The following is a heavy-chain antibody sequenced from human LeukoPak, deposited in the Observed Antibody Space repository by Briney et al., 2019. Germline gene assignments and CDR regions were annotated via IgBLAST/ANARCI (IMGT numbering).Heavy chain of an antibody. V-gene: IGHV1-24*01. J-gene: IGHJ4*02. CDR2: FDPEDGET. D-gene: IGHD3-3*01. CDR1: GYTFTGYY. Sequence: ASVKVPCKASGYTFTGYYMHWVRQAPGKGLEWMGGFDPEDGETIYAQKFQGRVTMTEDTSTDTAYMELSSLRSEDTAVYYCATMQLGNLLEWLSNWGQGTLVTVSS. CDR3: ATMQLGNLLEWLSN.